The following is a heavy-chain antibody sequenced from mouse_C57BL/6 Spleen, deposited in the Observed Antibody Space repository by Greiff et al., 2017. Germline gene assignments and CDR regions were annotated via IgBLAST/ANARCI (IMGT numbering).Heavy chain of an antibody. V-gene: IGHV1-22*01. Sequence: VQLQQSGPELVKPGASVKMSCKASGYTFTDYNMHWVKQSHGKSLEWIGYINPNNGGTSYNQKFKGTATLTVNKSSSTAYMELRSLTSEDSAVYYCAVYDGYSWFAYWGQGTLVTVSA. J-gene: IGHJ3*01. D-gene: IGHD2-3*01. CDR1: GYTFTDYN. CDR3: AVYDGYSWFAY. CDR2: INPNNGGT.